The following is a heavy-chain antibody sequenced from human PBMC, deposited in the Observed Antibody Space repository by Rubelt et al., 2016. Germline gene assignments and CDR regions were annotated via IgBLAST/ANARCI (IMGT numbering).Heavy chain of an antibody. D-gene: IGHD3-10*01. CDR2: INAGNGHT. CDR1: GYTFTSYA. V-gene: IGHV1-3*01. CDR3: ARGGLSELLWFGESRIDY. Sequence: QVQLVQSGAEVKKPGASVKVSCKASGYTFTSYAMHWVRQAPGQRLEWMGWINAGNGHTKYLQKFQGRVPSPREPAAGTAYMELSSLRSEDTAVYYCARGGLSELLWFGESRIDYWGQGTLVTVSS. J-gene: IGHJ4*02.